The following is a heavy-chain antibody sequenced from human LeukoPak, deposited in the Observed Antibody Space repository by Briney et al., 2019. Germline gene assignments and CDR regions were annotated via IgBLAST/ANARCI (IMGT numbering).Heavy chain of an antibody. CDR3: AKDDDWGRYKH. CDR1: GFSFSSHG. CDR2: ISPGGDIT. J-gene: IGHJ1*01. V-gene: IGHV3-23*01. Sequence: GGSLRLSCAGSGFSFSSHGMNWVRQAPGKGLEWVSGISPGGDITYYTDSVRGRFTISRDNFKSTLSLQVNSLRAEDTAMYYCAKDDDWGRYKHWGQGTLVTVSS. D-gene: IGHD3-16*01.